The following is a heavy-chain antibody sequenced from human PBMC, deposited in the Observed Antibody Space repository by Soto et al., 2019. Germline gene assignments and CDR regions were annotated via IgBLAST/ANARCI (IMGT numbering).Heavy chain of an antibody. CDR3: ARDPRSPVHYYYGMDV. V-gene: IGHV1-69*01. CDR2: IIPIFGTA. CDR1: GGTFSSYA. J-gene: IGHJ6*02. Sequence: QVQLVQSGAEVKKPGSSVKVSCKASGGTFSSYAISWVRQAPGQGLEWMGGIIPIFGTANYAQKFQGRVTITADDSTSTAYMELSSLRSEDTAVYYCARDPRSPVHYYYGMDVWGQGTTVTVSS.